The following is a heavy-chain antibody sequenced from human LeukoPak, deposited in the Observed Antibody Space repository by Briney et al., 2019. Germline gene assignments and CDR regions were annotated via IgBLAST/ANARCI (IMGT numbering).Heavy chain of an antibody. D-gene: IGHD6-19*01. CDR1: GYTLTELS. Sequence: ASVKVSCKVSGYTLTELSMHCVRQAPGKGLKWMGGFDPKDGETIYAHKFKGRVTMTEDPSTDHDYMELRSLRSEDTAVYYCATQSRIAVAGLGYYYGMDVWGQGPTVTVS. CDR2: FDPKDGET. CDR3: ATQSRIAVAGLGYYYGMDV. V-gene: IGHV1-24*01. J-gene: IGHJ6*02.